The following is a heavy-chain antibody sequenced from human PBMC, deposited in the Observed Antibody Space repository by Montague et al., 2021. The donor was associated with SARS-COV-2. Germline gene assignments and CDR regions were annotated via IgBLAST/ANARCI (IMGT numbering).Heavy chain of an antibody. CDR2: MYDSGST. J-gene: IGHJ3*02. V-gene: IGHV4-31*03. Sequence: TLSLTCTVSGGSISNGGYYCSWIRQHPGKGLEWIGYMYDSGSTYYNPSLTSRVTMSLDTCKNQFSLKLSSVTAADTAVYYCARGDGVVVAAPYIWGQGTMVTVSS. D-gene: IGHD2-15*01. CDR1: GGSISNGGYY. CDR3: ARGDGVVVAAPYI.